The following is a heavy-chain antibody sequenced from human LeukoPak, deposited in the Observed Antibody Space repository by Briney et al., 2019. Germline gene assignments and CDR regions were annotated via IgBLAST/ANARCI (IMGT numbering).Heavy chain of an antibody. V-gene: IGHV1-2*02. Sequence: ASVKVSCKASGYTFTDYFMNWVRQAPGQGLEWMGWVNPNSGGTHCAQKFQGRVTMTRDTSINTVYMALNWLTSDDTAVYYCARGQQWLEAFDYWGLGTLVTVSS. J-gene: IGHJ4*02. CDR3: ARGQQWLEAFDY. CDR2: VNPNSGGT. D-gene: IGHD6-19*01. CDR1: GYTFTDYF.